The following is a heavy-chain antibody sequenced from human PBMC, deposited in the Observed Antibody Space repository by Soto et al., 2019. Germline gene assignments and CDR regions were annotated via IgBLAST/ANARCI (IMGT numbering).Heavy chain of an antibody. J-gene: IGHJ3*02. D-gene: IGHD3-22*01. CDR1: GGSISSGDYY. CDR3: ARRKYDSSGYYVLGGPRDAFDI. V-gene: IGHV4-30-4*01. Sequence: SETLSLTCTVSGGSISSGDYYWSWIRQPPGKGLEWIGYIYYSGSTYYNPSLKSRVTISVDTSKNQFSLKLSSVTAADTAVYYCARRKYDSSGYYVLGGPRDAFDIWGQGTMVTVSS. CDR2: IYYSGST.